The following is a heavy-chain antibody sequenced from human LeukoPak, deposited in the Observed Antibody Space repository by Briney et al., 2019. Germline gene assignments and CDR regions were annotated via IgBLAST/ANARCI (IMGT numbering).Heavy chain of an antibody. V-gene: IGHV4-61*02. CDR3: ARADRSGYFGNVVAFDI. D-gene: IGHD3-22*01. Sequence: SQTLSLTCTVSGGSINSGSYSWPWIRQPAGKGLEWIGRIHISGSTHYTPSLKSRVTISIDTSKNEFSLKLSSVTAADTAVYYCARADRSGYFGNVVAFDIWGQGTMVTVSS. CDR1: GGSINSGSYS. CDR2: IHISGST. J-gene: IGHJ3*02.